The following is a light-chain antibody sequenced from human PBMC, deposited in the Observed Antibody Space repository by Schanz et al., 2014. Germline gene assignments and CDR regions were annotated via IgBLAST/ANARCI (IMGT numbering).Light chain of an antibody. V-gene: IGLV1-44*01. CDR3: ATWDDSLNVV. CDR2: SNN. J-gene: IGLJ2*01. Sequence: QSVLTQPPSASGTPGQRVTISCSGTSSNIGENAVNWYQQLPGTAPKLLIYSNNQRPSGVPDRFSGSKSGTSASLAISGLQSEDEGDYYCATWDDSLNVVFGGGTKLTVL. CDR1: SSNIGENA.